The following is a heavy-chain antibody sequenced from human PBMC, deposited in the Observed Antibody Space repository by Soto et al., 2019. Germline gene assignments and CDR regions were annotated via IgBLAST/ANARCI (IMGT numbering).Heavy chain of an antibody. V-gene: IGHV3-53*01. CDR1: GFTVGNNY. Sequence: EVQLVESGGGLIQPGGSLKLSCAASGFTVGNNYMSWVRQAPGKGLEWVSLIYSTGTTKYADSVKGRSTVSRDNAKNTLYLQMHSLRAEDTAVYYCAKDGRGSGSHYNSFGYWGQGTLVTVSS. D-gene: IGHD3-10*01. J-gene: IGHJ4*02. CDR3: AKDGRGSGSHYNSFGY. CDR2: IYSTGTT.